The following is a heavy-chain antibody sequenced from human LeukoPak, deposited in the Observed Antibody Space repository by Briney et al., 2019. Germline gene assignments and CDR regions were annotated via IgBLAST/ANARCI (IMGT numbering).Heavy chain of an antibody. CDR3: ARDGAYSGSHFDY. V-gene: IGHV4-34*01. CDR1: GGSFSGYY. CDR2: INHSGST. Sequence: PSETLSLTCAVYGGSFSGYYWSWIRQPPGKGLEWIGEINHSGSTNYNPSLKSRVTISVDTSKNQFSLKLSSVTAADTAVYYCARDGAYSGSHFDYWGQGTLVTVSS. J-gene: IGHJ4*02. D-gene: IGHD1-26*01.